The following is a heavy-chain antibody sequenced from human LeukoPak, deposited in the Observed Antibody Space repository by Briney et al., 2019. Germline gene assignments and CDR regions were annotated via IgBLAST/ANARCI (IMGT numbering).Heavy chain of an antibody. CDR1: GYSFTGYY. Sequence: ASVKVSCKASGYSFTGYYMHWVRQAPGQGLEWMGWINPNSDDTGYAQKFQGRVTMTRDMSISTIYMELTRLRSDDTALYYCARWDGYSSSPDYWGQGALVTVSS. D-gene: IGHD6-13*01. CDR2: INPNSDDT. V-gene: IGHV1-2*02. J-gene: IGHJ4*02. CDR3: ARWDGYSSSPDY.